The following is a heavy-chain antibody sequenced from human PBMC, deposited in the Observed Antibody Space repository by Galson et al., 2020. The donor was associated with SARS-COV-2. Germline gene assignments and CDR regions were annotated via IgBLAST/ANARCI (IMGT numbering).Heavy chain of an antibody. CDR2: ISGDKT. Sequence: ASVKVSCKASGYTFSTYGISWVRQAPGQGPEWMGWISGDKTDYAQKFQGRVIMTTDTSTSTAYMELRNLRSDDKAVYYCAMVGRVVIVSATDFDYWGQGTLVTVSS. CDR1: GYTFSTYG. V-gene: IGHV1-18*01. CDR3: AMVGRVVIVSATDFDY. J-gene: IGHJ4*02. D-gene: IGHD2-15*01.